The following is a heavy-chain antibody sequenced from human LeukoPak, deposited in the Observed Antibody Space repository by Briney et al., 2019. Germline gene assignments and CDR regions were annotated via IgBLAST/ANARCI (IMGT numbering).Heavy chain of an antibody. J-gene: IGHJ3*02. D-gene: IGHD5-24*01. V-gene: IGHV4-59*01. CDR1: SGSISSYY. CDR3: ARSRDVYNGHALDI. Sequence: SETLSLTCTVSSGSISSYYWSWIRQPPGKGLEWIGYMYYSGNTHYNPSLKSRVTMSVDTSKKQFSLRLTSVTAADTAVYYCARSRDVYNGHALDIWGQGTMVTVSS. CDR2: MYYSGNT.